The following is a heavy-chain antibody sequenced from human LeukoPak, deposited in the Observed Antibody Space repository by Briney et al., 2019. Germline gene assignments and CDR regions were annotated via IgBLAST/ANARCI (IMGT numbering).Heavy chain of an antibody. D-gene: IGHD3-10*01. Sequence: PGGSLRLSCAASGFTFSSYAMSWVRQAPGKGLEWVSAISGSGGSTYYADSVKGRFTISRDNSKNTLYLQMNSLRAEDTAVYYCAKDYWALLWFGEFMEQLSYRSGYFDYWGQGTLVTVSS. V-gene: IGHV3-23*01. CDR1: GFTFSSYA. CDR3: AKDYWALLWFGEFMEQLSYRSGYFDY. CDR2: ISGSGGST. J-gene: IGHJ4*02.